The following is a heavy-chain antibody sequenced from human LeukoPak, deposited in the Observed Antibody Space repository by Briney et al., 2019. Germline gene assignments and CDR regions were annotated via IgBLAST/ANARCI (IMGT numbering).Heavy chain of an antibody. Sequence: PGGSLRLSCAASGFTFSTYYMNWVRQAPGKGLEWVSFITGSSSYIYYTDSVKGRFTISRDNAKNSLFLQMNSLRDEDTAVYYCASGFSSSPYFDYWGQRTLLTVSS. J-gene: IGHJ4*02. CDR2: ITGSSSYI. CDR1: GFTFSTYY. V-gene: IGHV3-21*01. D-gene: IGHD6-6*01. CDR3: ASGFSSSPYFDY.